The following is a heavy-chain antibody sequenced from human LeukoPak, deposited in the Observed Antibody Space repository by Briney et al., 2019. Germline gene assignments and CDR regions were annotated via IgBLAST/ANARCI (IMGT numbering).Heavy chain of an antibody. V-gene: IGHV3-11*01. CDR3: AKGTDISCYSPRDY. CDR1: GFTFSDYY. J-gene: IGHJ4*02. Sequence: PGGSLRLSCAASGFTFSDYYMSWIRQAPGKGLEWVSYISSSGSTIYYADSVKGRFTISRDNSKNTLYLHMDSLRAEDTAKYYCAKGTDISCYSPRDYWGQGTLVVVSS. D-gene: IGHD2-15*01. CDR2: ISSSGSTI.